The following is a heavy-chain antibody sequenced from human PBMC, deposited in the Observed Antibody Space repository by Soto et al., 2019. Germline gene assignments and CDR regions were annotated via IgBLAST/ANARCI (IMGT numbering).Heavy chain of an antibody. V-gene: IGHV3-7*03. CDR2: IKQDGSEK. D-gene: IGHD2-2*01. Sequence: GGSLRLSCAASEFSFSNYWMSWVRQAQGKGLEWVANIKQDGSEKFHLDSVKGRFTISRDNAKNSLYLQMNSLRAEDTAVYYCTRGTQLRFCTGTSCPGRDGRGQETTGTTSS. J-gene: IGHJ6*02. CDR1: EFSFSNYW. CDR3: TRGTQLRFCTGTSCPGRDG.